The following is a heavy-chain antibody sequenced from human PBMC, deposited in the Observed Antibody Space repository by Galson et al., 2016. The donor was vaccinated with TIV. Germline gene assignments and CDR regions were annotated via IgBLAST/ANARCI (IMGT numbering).Heavy chain of an antibody. Sequence: QSGAEVKKPGESLTLSCTGFGYSFSSYWIAWVRQMPGKGLEFMGIIFPGDYDTRYSPSFKAQVTISADKSTNTAYLQWRSLQASDTAIYYCARRRETDLQSFDWSYDPRTNFFDSWGQGILVTVSS. J-gene: IGHJ4*02. CDR1: GYSFSSYW. CDR2: IFPGDYDT. CDR3: ARRRETDLQSFDWSYDPRTNFFDS. V-gene: IGHV5-51*01. D-gene: IGHD3-9*01.